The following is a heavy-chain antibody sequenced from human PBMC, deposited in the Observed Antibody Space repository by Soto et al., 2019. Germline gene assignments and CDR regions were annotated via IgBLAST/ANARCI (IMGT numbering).Heavy chain of an antibody. J-gene: IGHJ6*04. Sequence: QVPLVQSGAEVKKPGSSVKVSCKASGGTFSSYPISWVRQAPGQGLEWMGRIIPILGIANYAQKFQGRVTITADKSTSTAYMELSSLRSEDTAVYYCASFSGGGEAVWGKGTTVTVSS. CDR1: GGTFSSYP. D-gene: IGHD2-21*01. V-gene: IGHV1-69*02. CDR3: ASFSGGGEAV. CDR2: IIPILGIA.